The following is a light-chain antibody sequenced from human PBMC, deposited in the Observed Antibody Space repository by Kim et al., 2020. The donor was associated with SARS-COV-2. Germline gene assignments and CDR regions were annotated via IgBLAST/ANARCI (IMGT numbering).Light chain of an antibody. V-gene: IGKV4-1*01. CDR1: QIVLISSDNKNY. Sequence: NNGKSSQIVLISSDNKNYLAGCQQKQGHPPRQLVYWACTREAGVADRFNGSGSGADFTLSVSSLQAVDVAVDYCQRYFCSPLFGQGTELEI. J-gene: IGKJ2*01. CDR3: QRYFCSPL. CDR2: WAC.